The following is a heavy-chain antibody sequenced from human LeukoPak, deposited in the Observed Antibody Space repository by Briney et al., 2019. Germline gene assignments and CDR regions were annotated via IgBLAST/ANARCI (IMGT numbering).Heavy chain of an antibody. V-gene: IGHV3-7*01. J-gene: IGHJ5*02. D-gene: IGHD4-17*01. CDR2: INQDGSEK. CDR1: GLTFSAYW. Sequence: GGSLRLSCAASGLTFSAYWMTWVRQAPGKGLEWVASINQDGSEKYYVDSVKGRFSISRDNAKNSLCLQMNSLRAEDTALYYCARIYGDYGPFDPWGQGTLVTVSS. CDR3: ARIYGDYGPFDP.